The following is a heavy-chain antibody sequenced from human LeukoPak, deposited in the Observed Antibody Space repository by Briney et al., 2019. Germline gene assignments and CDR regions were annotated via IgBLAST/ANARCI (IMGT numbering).Heavy chain of an antibody. V-gene: IGHV1-69*13. D-gene: IGHD2-2*01. J-gene: IGHJ6*03. CDR2: IIPIFGTA. CDR3: ARDLPGRYCSSTSCRRRLDYYYMDV. Sequence: GASVKVSCKASGGTFSSYAISWVRQAPGQGLEWMGGIIPIFGTANYAQKFQGRVTITADESTSTAYMELSSLRSEDTAVYYCARDLPGRYCSSTSCRRRLDYYYMDVWGKGTTVTVSS. CDR1: GGTFSSYA.